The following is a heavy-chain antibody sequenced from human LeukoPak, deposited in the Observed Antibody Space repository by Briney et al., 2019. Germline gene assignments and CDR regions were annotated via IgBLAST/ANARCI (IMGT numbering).Heavy chain of an antibody. D-gene: IGHD3-22*01. CDR1: GFTFSSYG. CDR3: AKENGYYDSSGYYLD. CDR2: ISGSGGST. Sequence: GGSLRLSCAASGFTFSSYGMSWVRQAPGKGLEWVSAISGSGGSTYYADSVKGRFTISRDNSKNTLYLQMNSLRAEDTAVYYCAKENGYYDSSGYYLDWGQGTLVTVPS. J-gene: IGHJ4*02. V-gene: IGHV3-23*01.